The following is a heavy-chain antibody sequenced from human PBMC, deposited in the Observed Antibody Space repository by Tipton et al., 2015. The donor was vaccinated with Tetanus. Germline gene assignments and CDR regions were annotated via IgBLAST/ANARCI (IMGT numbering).Heavy chain of an antibody. D-gene: IGHD6-13*01. Sequence: SLRLSCEASGFIFTEFSFNWVRQAPGKGLEWISYISHSGGTKYYADSVKGRFTVSRDNARNSLSLEMNSLRDDDTAVYYCAKKLADSTTWYFFDYWGQGTLVTISS. CDR1: GFIFTEFS. CDR2: ISHSGGTK. V-gene: IGHV3-48*02. J-gene: IGHJ4*02. CDR3: AKKLADSTTWYFFDY.